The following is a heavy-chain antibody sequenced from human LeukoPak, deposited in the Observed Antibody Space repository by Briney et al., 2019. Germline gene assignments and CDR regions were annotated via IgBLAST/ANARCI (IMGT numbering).Heavy chain of an antibody. D-gene: IGHD1-26*01. J-gene: IGHJ4*02. CDR1: NGSISTYY. CDR2: IYHGGTT. Sequence: SETLSLTCSVSNGSISTYYWSWIRQSPGKGLEWIGYIYHGGTTSYNPSLKRRVTISVDSPKNQFFLRLTSLTAADTALHYCARHGGTLDYFDSWGPGSLVIVSS. CDR3: ARHGGTLDYFDS. V-gene: IGHV4-59*08.